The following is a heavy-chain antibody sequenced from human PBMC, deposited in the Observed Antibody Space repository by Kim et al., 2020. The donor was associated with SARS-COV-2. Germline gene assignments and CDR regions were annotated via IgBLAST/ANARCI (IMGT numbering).Heavy chain of an antibody. J-gene: IGHJ4*02. CDR3: AKDRAYYYDSSFDFDY. Sequence: SVKGRFTNSRDNSKNTLYLQMNSRRAEDTAVYYCAKDRAYYYDSSFDFDYWGQGTLVTVSS. V-gene: IGHV3-30*02. D-gene: IGHD3-22*01.